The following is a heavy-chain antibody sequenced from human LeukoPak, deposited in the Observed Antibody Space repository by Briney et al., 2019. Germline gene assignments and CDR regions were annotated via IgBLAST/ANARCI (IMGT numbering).Heavy chain of an antibody. Sequence: SSETLPLTCTVSGGSISSSSYYWGWIRQPPGKGLEWIGSIYYSGSTYYNPPPKSRVTISVDTSKNQFSLKLSSVTAADTAVYYCARQGGYYDYVWGSYRPNWFDPWGQGTLVTVSS. CDR1: GGSISSSSYY. CDR3: ARQGGYYDYVWGSYRPNWFDP. D-gene: IGHD3-16*02. CDR2: IYYSGST. J-gene: IGHJ5*02. V-gene: IGHV4-39*01.